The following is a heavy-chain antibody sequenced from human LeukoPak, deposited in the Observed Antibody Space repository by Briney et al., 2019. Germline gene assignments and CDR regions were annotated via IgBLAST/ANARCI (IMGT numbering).Heavy chain of an antibody. D-gene: IGHD6-19*01. V-gene: IGHV3-33*01. J-gene: IGHJ4*02. CDR2: IWHDGSNI. CDR3: VRDNPSGYNSGWPLGH. Sequence: PGGSLGLSCAASGFTFRSYGMHWVRQAPGKGLEWVAVIWHDGSNINYGDSVKGRFTISRDNSKNMLFLQMNSLRAEDTALYYCVRDNPSGYNSGWPLGHWGQETLVTVSS. CDR1: GFTFRSYG.